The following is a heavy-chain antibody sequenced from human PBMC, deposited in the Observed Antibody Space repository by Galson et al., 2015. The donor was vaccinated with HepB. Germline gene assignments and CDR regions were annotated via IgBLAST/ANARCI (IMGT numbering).Heavy chain of an antibody. CDR1: GFTFSDYY. CDR3: ARGADSGSYLSPAFDI. Sequence: SLRLSCAASGFTFSDYYMSWIRQAPGKGLEWVSYISSSSSYTNYADSVKGRFTISRDNAKNSLYLQMNSLRAEDTAVYYCARGADSGSYLSPAFDIWGQGTMVTVSS. J-gene: IGHJ3*02. CDR2: ISSSSSYT. D-gene: IGHD1-26*01. V-gene: IGHV3-11*06.